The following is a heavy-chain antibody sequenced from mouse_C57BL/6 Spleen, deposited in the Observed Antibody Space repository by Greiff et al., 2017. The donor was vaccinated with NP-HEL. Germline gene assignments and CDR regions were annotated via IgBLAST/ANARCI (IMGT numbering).Heavy chain of an antibody. CDR1: GYTFTSYW. D-gene: IGHD2-4*01. CDR3: ARLDDYDEGAWFAY. CDR2: IDPSDSET. Sequence: QVQLKQPGAELVRPGSSVKLSCKASGYTFTSYWMHWVKQRPIQGLEWIGNIDPSDSETHYNQKFKDKATLTVDKSSSTAYMQLSSLTSEDSAVYYCARLDDYDEGAWFAYWGQGTLVTVSA. V-gene: IGHV1-52*01. J-gene: IGHJ3*01.